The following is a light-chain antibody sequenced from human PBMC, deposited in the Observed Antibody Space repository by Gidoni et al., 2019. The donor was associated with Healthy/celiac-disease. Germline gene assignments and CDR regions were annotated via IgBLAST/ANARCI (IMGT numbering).Light chain of an antibody. V-gene: IGKV3-15*01. Sequence: EIVMTQSPATLSVSPGERATLSCRASQSVSSNLAWYQQKPSQAPRPLIHGASTRATGSPARFSGSGSGTEFTLTISSLQSEDFAVYYCQQYNNWPPWTFGQGTRVEIK. J-gene: IGKJ1*01. CDR2: GAS. CDR1: QSVSSN. CDR3: QQYNNWPPWT.